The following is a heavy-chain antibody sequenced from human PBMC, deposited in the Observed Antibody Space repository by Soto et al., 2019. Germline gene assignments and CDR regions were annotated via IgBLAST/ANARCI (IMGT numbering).Heavy chain of an antibody. V-gene: IGHV3-23*01. CDR1: GFTFRSYA. Sequence: EVQLLESGGGLVQPGGSLRLSCAASGFTFRSYAMAWVRQAPGKGLEWVSGISEKGDTKNYADPVRGRFTISRDNSMNTLDLLMNSLRAEDTAVYYFVKDRATIFGVVWKYGMDVWGQGTTVYVSS. CDR3: VKDRATIFGVVWKYGMDV. D-gene: IGHD3-3*01. CDR2: ISEKGDTK. J-gene: IGHJ6*02.